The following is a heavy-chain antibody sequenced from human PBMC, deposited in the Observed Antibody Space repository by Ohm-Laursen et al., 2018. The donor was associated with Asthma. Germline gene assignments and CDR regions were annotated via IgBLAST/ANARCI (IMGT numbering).Heavy chain of an antibody. Sequence: SLRLSCAASGFTFSSYSMSWVRQAPGKGLEWLSYISSSSTIYYADSVKGRFTISRDNAKKSLFLHMSSLRAEDTAVYYCARGRSGGCYWGPCDFNSPLDVWGQGTTVIVSS. CDR3: ARGRSGGCYWGPCDFNSPLDV. D-gene: IGHD2-15*01. J-gene: IGHJ6*02. CDR1: GFTFSSYS. V-gene: IGHV3-48*04. CDR2: ISSSSTI.